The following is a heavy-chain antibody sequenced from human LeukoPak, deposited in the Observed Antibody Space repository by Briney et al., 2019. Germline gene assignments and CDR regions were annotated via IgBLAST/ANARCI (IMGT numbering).Heavy chain of an antibody. D-gene: IGHD3-16*01. J-gene: IGHJ4*02. V-gene: IGHV3-74*01. CDR1: GFSFSSFW. Sequence: PGGSLRLSCEASGFSFSSFWMHWVRQAPGEGLVWVSRLNEDGGITNYADFAKGRFTISRDNARNTLYLQMNSLSADDTAAYYCTRDIGGRSAYWGQGTLVTVSS. CDR2: LNEDGGIT. CDR3: TRDIGGRSAY.